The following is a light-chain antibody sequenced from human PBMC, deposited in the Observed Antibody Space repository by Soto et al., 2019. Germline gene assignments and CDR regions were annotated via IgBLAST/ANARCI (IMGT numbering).Light chain of an antibody. CDR2: DVA. Sequence: QSVLTQPRSVSGSPGQSVAISCTGTSSDVGGYNYVSWYQQLPGKAPKLMIYDVARRPSGVPDRFSGSKSGNTASLTISGLQAEDEADYYCYSYAGNSYVFGTGTKLTVL. CDR3: YSYAGNSYV. J-gene: IGLJ1*01. CDR1: SSDVGGYNY. V-gene: IGLV2-11*01.